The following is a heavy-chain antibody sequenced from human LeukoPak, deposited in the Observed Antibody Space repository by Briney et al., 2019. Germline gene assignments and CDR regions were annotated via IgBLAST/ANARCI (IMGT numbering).Heavy chain of an antibody. D-gene: IGHD3-10*01. CDR1: EFTFSNYA. CDR3: ARVYGSGSANWFDP. J-gene: IGHJ5*02. V-gene: IGHV3-53*01. Sequence: GGSLRLSCVASEFTFSNYAMNWVRQAPGKGLEWVSVYSGGSTYYADSVKGRFTISRDNSKNTLYLQMNSLRAEVTAVYYCARVYGSGSANWFDPWGQGTLVTVSS. CDR2: YSGGST.